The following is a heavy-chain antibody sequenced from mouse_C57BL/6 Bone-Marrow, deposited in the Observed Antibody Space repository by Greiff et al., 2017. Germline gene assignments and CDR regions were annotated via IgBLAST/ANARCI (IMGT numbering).Heavy chain of an antibody. CDR2: ISDGGSYT. Sequence: EVMLVESGGGLVKPGGSLKLSCAASGFTFSSYAMSWVRQTPEKRLEWVATISDGGSYTYYPDNVKGRFTISRDNAKNNLYLQMSHLKSEDTAMYYCASSTVVAPMGYWGQGTSVTVSS. V-gene: IGHV5-4*03. J-gene: IGHJ4*01. CDR1: GFTFSSYA. CDR3: ASSTVVAPMGY. D-gene: IGHD1-1*01.